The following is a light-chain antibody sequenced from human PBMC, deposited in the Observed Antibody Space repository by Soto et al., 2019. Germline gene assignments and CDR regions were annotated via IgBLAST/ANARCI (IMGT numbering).Light chain of an antibody. CDR1: QDISRY. Sequence: QLTQSPSSLSASVGDRVTITCRASQDISRYLAWYQQRAGKAPKLLIYGASTLQSGVPSRFSGSGSGTEFTLTISRLQPEDFATYHCQQLKMTPFTFVPGTTVDV. J-gene: IGKJ3*01. CDR3: QQLKMTPFT. V-gene: IGKV1-9*01. CDR2: GAS.